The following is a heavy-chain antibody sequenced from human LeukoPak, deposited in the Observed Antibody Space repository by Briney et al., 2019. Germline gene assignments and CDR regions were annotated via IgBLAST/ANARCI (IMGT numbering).Heavy chain of an antibody. Sequence: ASVKVSCKASGYTFTSYDIKWVRQATGQGLEWMGWMNPNSGNTGYAHEFQGRVTLTRNTSISTAYMELSSLRSGDTAFYFCARVRSAYYDSGGLDYWGQGTLVTVSS. CDR2: MNPNSGNT. D-gene: IGHD3-22*01. CDR3: ARVRSAYYDSGGLDY. V-gene: IGHV1-8*01. J-gene: IGHJ4*02. CDR1: GYTFTSYD.